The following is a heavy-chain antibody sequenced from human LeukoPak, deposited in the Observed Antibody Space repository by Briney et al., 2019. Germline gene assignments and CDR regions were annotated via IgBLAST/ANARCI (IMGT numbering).Heavy chain of an antibody. V-gene: IGHV4-39*07. CDR3: AKGAGGFSYYNWFDP. J-gene: IGHJ5*02. CDR2: IYYSGTT. CDR1: GGSISSSPHY. Sequence: SETLSLTCTVSGGSISSSPHYWGWIRQPPGKGLEWIGSIYYSGTTHYSPSLESRVTISVDMSKNQFSLKLASVTAADTAIYYCAKGAGGFSYYNWFDPWGQGTLVTVSS. D-gene: IGHD5-18*01.